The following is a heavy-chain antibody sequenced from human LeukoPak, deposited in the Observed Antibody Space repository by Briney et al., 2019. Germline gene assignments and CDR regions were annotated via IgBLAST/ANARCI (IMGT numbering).Heavy chain of an antibody. V-gene: IGHV4-59*01. D-gene: IGHD3-22*01. CDR1: GGSISSYY. J-gene: IGHJ4*02. CDR3: ARGQYDSSGYYRDY. CDR2: IYYSGST. Sequence: PSETLSLTRTVSGGSISSYYWSWIRQPPGKGLEWIGYIYYSGSTNYNPSLKSRVTISVDTSKNQFSLKLSSVTAADTAVYYCARGQYDSSGYYRDYRGQGTLVTVSS.